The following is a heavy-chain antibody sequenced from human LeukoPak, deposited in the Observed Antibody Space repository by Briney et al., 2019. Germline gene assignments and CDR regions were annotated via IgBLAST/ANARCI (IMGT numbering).Heavy chain of an antibody. V-gene: IGHV4-39*01. D-gene: IGHD3-16*01. CDR3: XRGEKVLDYFDY. CDR2: ISDSGNS. Sequence: SETLSLTCTVSGGSISSRSYYWGWIRQPPGKGLVWIGKISDSGNSYYSPSLRSRVTISIDTSKNQFSLKLSSVTATDTAVYYXXRGEKVLDYFDYWGQGTLVTVSS. CDR1: GGSISSRSYY. J-gene: IGHJ4*02.